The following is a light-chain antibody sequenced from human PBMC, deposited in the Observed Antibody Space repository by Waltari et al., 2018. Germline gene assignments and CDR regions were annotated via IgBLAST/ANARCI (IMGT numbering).Light chain of an antibody. V-gene: IGKV2-29*02. CDR3: MQGKDLPLT. CDR1: QSLLHHDRKPY. CDR2: EVS. J-gene: IGKJ4*01. Sequence: DIVMTQTPLSLSVIPGQPASIPCNSSQSLLHHDRKPYSYWYLQRPGQSPQLLIYEVSRRFSGVPDRFSGSGSGTDFTLKISRVEADDVGVYFCMQGKDLPLTFGGGTKVDI.